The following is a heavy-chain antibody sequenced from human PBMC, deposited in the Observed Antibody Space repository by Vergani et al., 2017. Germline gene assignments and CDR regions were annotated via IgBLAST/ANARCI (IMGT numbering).Heavy chain of an antibody. CDR1: GYSISSGYY. Sequence: QVQLQESGPGLVKPSETLSLTCTVSGYSISSGYYWGWIRQPPGKGLEWIGSIYYSGSTYYNPSLKSRVTISVDTSKNQFSLKLSSVTAADTAVYYCARLGIAVAGTIGYWGQGTLVTVSS. D-gene: IGHD6-19*01. J-gene: IGHJ4*02. V-gene: IGHV4-38-2*02. CDR2: IYYSGST. CDR3: ARLGIAVAGTIGY.